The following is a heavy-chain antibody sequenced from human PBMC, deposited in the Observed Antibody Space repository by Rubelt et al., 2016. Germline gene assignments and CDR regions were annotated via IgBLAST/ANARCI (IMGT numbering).Heavy chain of an antibody. V-gene: IGHV4-4*07. CDR2: IYTSGST. D-gene: IGHD6-13*01. J-gene: IGHJ6*02. Sequence: QLQLQGSGPGLVKPSETLSLTCTVSGGSISSYYWSWIRQPAGKGLEWIGRIYTSGSTNYNPSLKSRVTMSVDTSKNQFSLRLSPVTAADTAVYYCAGSSRQQQLVHYYYGMDVWGQGTTVTVSS. CDR3: AGSSRQQQLVHYYYGMDV. CDR1: GGSISSYY.